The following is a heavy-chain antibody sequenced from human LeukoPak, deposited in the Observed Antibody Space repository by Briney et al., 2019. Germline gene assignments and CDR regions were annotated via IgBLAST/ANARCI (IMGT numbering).Heavy chain of an antibody. CDR3: ARDHTASPYYYYGMDV. Sequence: SETLSLTCTVSGGSISSYYWSWIRQPPGKGLEWIGYIYYGGSTNYNPSLKSRVTISVDTSENQFSLKLSSVTAADTAVYYCARDHTASPYYYYGMDVWGQGTTVTVSS. CDR1: GGSISSYY. CDR2: IYYGGST. J-gene: IGHJ6*02. V-gene: IGHV4-59*01.